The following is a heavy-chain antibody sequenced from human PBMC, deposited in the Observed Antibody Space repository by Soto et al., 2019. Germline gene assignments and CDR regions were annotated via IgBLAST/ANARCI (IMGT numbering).Heavy chain of an antibody. CDR1: GFTFSSYS. Sequence: GGSLRLSCAASGFTFSSYSMNWVRQAPGKGLEWVSSISSSSSYIYYADSVKGRFTISRDNAKNSLYLQMNSLRAEDTAVYYCARVLGYCSGGSCRLDAFDIWGQGTMVTVSS. J-gene: IGHJ3*02. V-gene: IGHV3-21*01. CDR2: ISSSSSYI. D-gene: IGHD2-15*01. CDR3: ARVLGYCSGGSCRLDAFDI.